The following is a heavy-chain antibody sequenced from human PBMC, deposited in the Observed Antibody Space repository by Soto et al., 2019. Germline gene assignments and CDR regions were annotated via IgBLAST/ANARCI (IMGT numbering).Heavy chain of an antibody. V-gene: IGHV1-8*01. CDR2: MNPNSGNT. D-gene: IGHD7-27*01. CDR3: AGSHRNWGFDY. CDR1: GYTFTSYD. Sequence: QVQLVQSGAEVKKPGASVKVSCKASGYTFTSYDINWVRQATGQGFEWMGWMNPNSGNTGYAKKFQGRVTMTRDTSITTAYKELGSLRAEDAAVCYWAGSHRNWGFDYWGQEPWSPSP. J-gene: IGHJ4*01.